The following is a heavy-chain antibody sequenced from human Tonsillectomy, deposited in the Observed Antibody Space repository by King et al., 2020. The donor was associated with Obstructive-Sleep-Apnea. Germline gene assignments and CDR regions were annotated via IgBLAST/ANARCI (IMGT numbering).Heavy chain of an antibody. CDR1: GGSISSGGYY. CDR2: IYYSGST. D-gene: IGHD2-15*01. Sequence: QLQESGPGLVKPSQTLSLTCTVSGGSISSGGYYWSWIRQHPGKGLEWIGYIYYSGSTYYNPSLKSRVTISVDTSKNQFSLKLSSVTAADTAVYYCARVIEVVAAPPHFDYWGQGTLVTVSS. V-gene: IGHV4-31*03. J-gene: IGHJ4*02. CDR3: ARVIEVVAAPPHFDY.